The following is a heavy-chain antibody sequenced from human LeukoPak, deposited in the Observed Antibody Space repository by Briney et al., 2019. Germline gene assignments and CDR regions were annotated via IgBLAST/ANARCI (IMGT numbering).Heavy chain of an antibody. CDR3: AKDAAAVTGRRAGFDY. D-gene: IGHD6-19*01. CDR1: RFIFSTYS. Sequence: PGGSLRLSCAASRFIFSTYSMSWVRQAPGKGPEWVSSIIDGGTNTYYADSVKGRFAISRDNSKNTLSLQMNNLRDEDTAVYYCAKDAAAVTGRRAGFDYWGQGTLVTVSS. V-gene: IGHV3-23*01. CDR2: IIDGGTNT. J-gene: IGHJ4*02.